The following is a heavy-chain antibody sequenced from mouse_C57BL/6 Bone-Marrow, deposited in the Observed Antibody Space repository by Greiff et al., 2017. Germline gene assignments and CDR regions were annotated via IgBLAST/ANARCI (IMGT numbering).Heavy chain of an antibody. CDR2: LNPNNGGT. Sequence: VQLQQSGPELVKPGASVKMSCKASGYTFTDYNMHWVKQSHGKSLEWIGYLNPNNGGTNYNQKFKGKATLTVNKSSSTAYMELRSLTSEDSAVYYCARSSLLRFYVDVWGTGTTVTVSS. V-gene: IGHV1-22*01. D-gene: IGHD1-1*01. J-gene: IGHJ1*03. CDR3: ARSSLLRFYVDV. CDR1: GYTFTDYN.